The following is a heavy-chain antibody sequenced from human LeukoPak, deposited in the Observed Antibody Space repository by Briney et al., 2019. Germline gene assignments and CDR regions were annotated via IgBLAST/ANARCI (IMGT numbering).Heavy chain of an antibody. J-gene: IGHJ3*02. CDR1: GFTFSNYG. CDR3: ARDFFGLWELHGGGAFDI. CDR2: IRFDGSNK. D-gene: IGHD1-26*01. V-gene: IGHV3-30*02. Sequence: PGGSLRLSCAASGFTFSNYGMHWVRQAPGKGLEWVAFIRFDGSNKYYADSVKGRFTISRDNAKNSLYLQMNSLGAEDTAVYYCARDFFGLWELHGGGAFDIWGQGTMVTVSS.